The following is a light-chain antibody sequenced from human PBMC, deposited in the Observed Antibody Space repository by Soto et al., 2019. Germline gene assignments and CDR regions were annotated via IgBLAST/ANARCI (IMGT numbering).Light chain of an antibody. J-gene: IGKJ5*01. CDR3: QQRSNWHPRIT. CDR1: QNLSRYF. Sequence: EVVLTQSPGTLSLSPGDRASLSFRASQNLSRYFVAWYQHKPGQAPRLLTSGASRRATGIPDRLSGSGSGTYFTLTISSLEPEDFAVYDCQQRSNWHPRITFGQGTRLEIK. V-gene: IGKV3D-20*02. CDR2: GAS.